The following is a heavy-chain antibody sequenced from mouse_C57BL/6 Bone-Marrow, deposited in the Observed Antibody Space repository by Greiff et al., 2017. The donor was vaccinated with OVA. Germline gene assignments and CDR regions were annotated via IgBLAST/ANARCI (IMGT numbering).Heavy chain of an antibody. CDR2: IYPGSGNT. Sequence: LVESGAELVRPGASVKLSCKASGYTFTDYYINWVKQRPGQGLEWIARIYPGSGNTYYNEKFKGKATLTAEKSSSTAYMQLSSLTSEDSAVYFCARERRGVDYWGQGTTLTVSS. CDR1: GYTFTDYY. D-gene: IGHD2-12*01. J-gene: IGHJ2*01. CDR3: ARERRGVDY. V-gene: IGHV1-76*01.